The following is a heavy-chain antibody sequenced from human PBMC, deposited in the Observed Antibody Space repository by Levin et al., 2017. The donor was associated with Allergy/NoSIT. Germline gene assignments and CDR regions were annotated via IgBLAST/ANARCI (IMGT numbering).Heavy chain of an antibody. Sequence: GGSLRLSCAASGFKFDDYGMSWVRQAPGKGLEWVSGINWNGGNTGYVDSVKGRFTISRDNAKNSLYLQMNSLRAEDTALYYCARDGGSGSYYSGWGQGILVTVSS. CDR2: INWNGGNT. CDR3: ARDGGSGSYYSG. J-gene: IGHJ4*02. V-gene: IGHV3-20*04. CDR1: GFKFDDYG. D-gene: IGHD3-10*01.